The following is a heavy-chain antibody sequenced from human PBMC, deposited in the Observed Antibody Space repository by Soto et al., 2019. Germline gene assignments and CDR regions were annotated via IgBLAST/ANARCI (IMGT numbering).Heavy chain of an antibody. CDR3: AKDMYCSSTSCLNHYYHYGMDV. Sequence: VGSLGVSCAVSGFTFSSYGMHWVRQAPGKGLEWVAVISYDGSNKYYADSVKGRFTISRDNSKNTLYLQMNSLRAEDTAVYYCAKDMYCSSTSCLNHYYHYGMDVWGQGTTVTVSS. CDR2: ISYDGSNK. J-gene: IGHJ6*02. CDR1: GFTFSSYG. D-gene: IGHD2-2*01. V-gene: IGHV3-30*18.